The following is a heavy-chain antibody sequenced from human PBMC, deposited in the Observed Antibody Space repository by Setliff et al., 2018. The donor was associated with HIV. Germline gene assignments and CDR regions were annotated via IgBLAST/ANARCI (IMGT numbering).Heavy chain of an antibody. D-gene: IGHD3-22*01. Sequence: SETLSLTCTVSGGAISSNKWWSWVRQSPGKGLEWIGEISHSGTANYNASLKSRVTMSIDTSKNHFSLNLSSVTAADTAVYYCARNPHYFDRSGYYSWFYFDFWGQGTLVTVSS. CDR1: GGAISSNKW. J-gene: IGHJ4*02. CDR2: ISHSGTA. CDR3: ARNPHYFDRSGYYSWFYFDF. V-gene: IGHV4-4*02.